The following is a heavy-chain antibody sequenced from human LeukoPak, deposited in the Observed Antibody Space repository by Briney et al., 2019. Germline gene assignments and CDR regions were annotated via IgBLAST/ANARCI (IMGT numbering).Heavy chain of an antibody. Sequence: GSLRLSCAVSGLTFSSSWMDWVRQAPGKGLEWVASINPEGSEKYSAGSVKGRFTISRDNAKSSLYLQMDSLRVEDTAFYYCARDLAYSRLDYWGQGALVTVSS. CDR1: GLTFSSSW. CDR2: INPEGSEK. V-gene: IGHV3-7*01. CDR3: ARDLAYSRLDY. D-gene: IGHD5-18*01. J-gene: IGHJ4*02.